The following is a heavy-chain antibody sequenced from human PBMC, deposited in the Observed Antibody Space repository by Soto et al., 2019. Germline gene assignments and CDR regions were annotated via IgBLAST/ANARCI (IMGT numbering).Heavy chain of an antibody. J-gene: IGHJ4*02. V-gene: IGHV3-33*01. CDR3: ARGTRRGYSYGPLDY. D-gene: IGHD5-18*01. CDR2: IWYDGSNK. CDR1: GSTFSSYV. Sequence: GGSLRLSCAASGSTFSSYVMHWVRQSPGKGLEWVAVIWYDGSNKYYADSVKGRFTISRDNSKNTLYLQMNSLRAEDTAVYYCARGTRRGYSYGPLDYWGQGTLVTVSS.